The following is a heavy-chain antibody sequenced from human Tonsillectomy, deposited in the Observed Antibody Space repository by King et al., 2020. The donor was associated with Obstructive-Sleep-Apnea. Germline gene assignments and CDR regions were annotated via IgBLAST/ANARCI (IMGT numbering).Heavy chain of an antibody. CDR3: ARHLEGSSSSRGY. J-gene: IGHJ4*02. V-gene: IGHV5-51*01. CDR1: GYSFTSYW. Sequence: QLVQSGAEVKKPGESLKISCKGSGYSFTSYWIGWVRQMPGKGLEWMGIIYPGDSDTRYSPSFQGHVTISADKSISTAYLQWGSLKASDTSMYYCARHLEGSSSSRGYWGQGTLVTVSS. CDR2: IYPGDSDT. D-gene: IGHD6-6*01.